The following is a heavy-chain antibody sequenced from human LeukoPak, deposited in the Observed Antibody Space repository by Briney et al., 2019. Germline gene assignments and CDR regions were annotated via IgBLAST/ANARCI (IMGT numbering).Heavy chain of an antibody. Sequence: GASVKVSCKASGYTFTGYYMHWVRQAPGQGLEWMGWINPNSGGTNYAQKFQGRVTMTRDTSISTAYMELSRLRSDDTAVYYCARDQAGYNWNDEGAGAFDIWAKGQWSPSLQ. D-gene: IGHD1-1*01. J-gene: IGHJ3*02. V-gene: IGHV1-2*02. CDR3: ARDQAGYNWNDEGAGAFDI. CDR2: INPNSGGT. CDR1: GYTFTGYY.